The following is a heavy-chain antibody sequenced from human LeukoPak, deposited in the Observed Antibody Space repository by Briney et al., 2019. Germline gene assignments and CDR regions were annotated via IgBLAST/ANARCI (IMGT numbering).Heavy chain of an antibody. D-gene: IGHD3-22*01. CDR1: GYTFTSYY. CDR3: ARGRAYDSSGYDLLDY. Sequence: ASVKVSCKASGYTFTSYYMHWVRQAPGQGLEWMGIINPTGGSTSCAQKFQGRVTLTRDTSTTTVYMELYSLRSEDTAVYYCARGRAYDSSGYDLLDYWGQGTLVTVSS. CDR2: INPTGGST. J-gene: IGHJ4*02. V-gene: IGHV1-46*01.